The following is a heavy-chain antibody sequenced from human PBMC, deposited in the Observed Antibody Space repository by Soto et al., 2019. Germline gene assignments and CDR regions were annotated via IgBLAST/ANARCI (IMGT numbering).Heavy chain of an antibody. Sequence: QVQLVESGGGVVQPGRSLRLSCAASGFTFSSYGMHWVRQAPGKVLEWVAVIWYDGSNKYYADSVKGRFTISRDNSKNTLYLQMNSLRAEDTAVYYCASDRYSSTWNAPAYWGQGTLVTVSS. V-gene: IGHV3-33*01. D-gene: IGHD6-13*01. CDR2: IWYDGSNK. CDR1: GFTFSSYG. J-gene: IGHJ4*02. CDR3: ASDRYSSTWNAPAY.